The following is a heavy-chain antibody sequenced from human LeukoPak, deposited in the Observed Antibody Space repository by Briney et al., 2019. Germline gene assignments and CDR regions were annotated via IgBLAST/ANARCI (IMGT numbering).Heavy chain of an antibody. J-gene: IGHJ4*02. D-gene: IGHD6-13*01. CDR3: ARDSSSWDRDDDY. V-gene: IGHV1-69*04. Sequence: GASVKVSCKASGGTFSSYAISWVRQAPGQGLEWMGRIIPILGIANYAQKFQGRVTITADKFTSTAYMELSSLRSEDTAVYYCARDSSSWDRDDDYWGQGTLVTVSS. CDR1: GGTFSSYA. CDR2: IIPILGIA.